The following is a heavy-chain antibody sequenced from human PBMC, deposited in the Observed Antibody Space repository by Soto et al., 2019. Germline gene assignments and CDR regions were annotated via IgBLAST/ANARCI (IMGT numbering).Heavy chain of an antibody. Sequence: QVQLVQSGAEVRKVGSSVTVSCKASGGSFTTITGVRQAPGQGLEWMGRIILILNKSTYAQKFKGRVTITAESSTSTAYMEMGSLRSEDTAVYYCAREYRGEDNSVLAGTNSESWGQGTLVTVSS. CDR1: GGSFTT. CDR2: IILILNKS. CDR3: AREYRGEDNSVLAGTNSES. V-gene: IGHV1-69*04. J-gene: IGHJ4*02. D-gene: IGHD2-8*02.